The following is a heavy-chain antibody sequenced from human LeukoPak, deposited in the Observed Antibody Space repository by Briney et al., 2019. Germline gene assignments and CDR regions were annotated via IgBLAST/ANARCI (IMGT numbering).Heavy chain of an antibody. CDR1: GYTFTSYG. Sequence: GASVKVSCKASGYTFTSYGFSWVRQAPGQGVEWMGWISTYYGNTNYAQKLQDRVTMTTDTSTGTAYMELTSPRSDDTAVYYCARVYSTNYYGSGDRPFLFDYWGQGTVVTVSS. D-gene: IGHD3-10*01. CDR3: ARVYSTNYYGSGDRPFLFDY. V-gene: IGHV1-18*01. CDR2: ISTYYGNT. J-gene: IGHJ4*02.